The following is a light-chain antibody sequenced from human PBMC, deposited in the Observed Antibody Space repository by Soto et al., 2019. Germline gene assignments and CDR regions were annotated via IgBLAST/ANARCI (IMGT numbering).Light chain of an antibody. V-gene: IGLV1-51*01. CDR3: GTWDSSLSAPNWV. J-gene: IGLJ3*02. Sequence: QSVLTQPPSVSAAPGQKVTISCSGSSSNIGNNYVSWYQQLPGTAPKLLIFDNNKRPSGIPDRFSGSKSGTSATLDITGLQTGDEADYYCGTWDSSLSAPNWVFGGGTKVTVL. CDR2: DNN. CDR1: SSNIGNNY.